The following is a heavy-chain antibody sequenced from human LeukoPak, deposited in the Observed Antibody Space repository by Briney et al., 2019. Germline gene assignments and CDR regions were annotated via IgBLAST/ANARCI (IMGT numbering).Heavy chain of an antibody. V-gene: IGHV4-30-4*01. Sequence: SEILSLTCTVSGGSINSGAHYWSWVRQPPGKGLEWIGYISYSGSTYYNPSLKSRVTISVDTSKNQFSPKLNSVTAADTAVYYCARDHYYVGNAGWYLDLWGRGTLVTVSS. J-gene: IGHJ2*01. CDR3: ARDHYYVGNAGWYLDL. CDR2: ISYSGST. CDR1: GGSINSGAHY. D-gene: IGHD4-23*01.